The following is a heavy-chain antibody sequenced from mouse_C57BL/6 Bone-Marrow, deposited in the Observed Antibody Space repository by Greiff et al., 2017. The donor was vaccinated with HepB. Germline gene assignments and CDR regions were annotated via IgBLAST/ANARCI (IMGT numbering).Heavy chain of an antibody. CDR1: GYTFTSYT. V-gene: IGHV1-4*01. CDR3: ARSVLPDY. Sequence: VKLVESGAELARPGASVKMSCKASGYTFTSYTMHWVKQRPGQGLEWIGYINPSSGYTKYNQKFKDKATLTADKSSSTAYMQLSSLTSEDSAVYYCARSVLPDYWGQGTTLTVSS. J-gene: IGHJ2*01. CDR2: INPSSGYT. D-gene: IGHD1-1*01.